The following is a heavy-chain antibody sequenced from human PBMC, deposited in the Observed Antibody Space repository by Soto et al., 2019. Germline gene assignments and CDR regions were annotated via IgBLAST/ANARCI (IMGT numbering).Heavy chain of an antibody. Sequence: PSLNGSLKNYGGTFCTYTSSWVLQASGQGLEGMGWIRAYNGNTKYAQKLQGRVIMTTDTCTSTAYMDLRSLRSDDKAVYYCARHPGYYYDYWGQGTLVPVSS. CDR3: ARHPGYYYDY. J-gene: IGHJ4*02. CDR1: GGTFCTYT. V-gene: IGHV1-18*04. CDR2: IRAYNGNT.